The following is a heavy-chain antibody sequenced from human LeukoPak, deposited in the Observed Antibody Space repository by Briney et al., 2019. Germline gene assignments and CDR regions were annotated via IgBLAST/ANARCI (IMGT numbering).Heavy chain of an antibody. Sequence: GSSVKVSCKASGGPFSSYAISWVRPAPGQGLEWMGGIIPIFGTANYAQKFQGRVTITADESTSTAYMELSSLRSEDTAVYYCARGLRGTDAFDIWGQGTMVTVSS. CDR3: ARGLRGTDAFDI. J-gene: IGHJ3*02. CDR1: GGPFSSYA. D-gene: IGHD3-10*01. CDR2: IIPIFGTA. V-gene: IGHV1-69*01.